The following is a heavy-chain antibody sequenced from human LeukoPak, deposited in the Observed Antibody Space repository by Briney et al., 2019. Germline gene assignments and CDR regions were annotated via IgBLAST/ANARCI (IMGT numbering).Heavy chain of an antibody. V-gene: IGHV3-73*01. CDR2: IRSKANSYAT. CDR3: TTPWPPQDYYDSSGYCTIDY. Sequence: GGSLRLSCAASGFTFSGSAMHWVRQASGKGLEWVGRIRSKANSYATAYAASVKGRFTISRDDSKNTAYLQMNSLKTEDTAVYYCTTPWPPQDYYDSSGYCTIDYWGQGTLVTVSS. CDR1: GFTFSGSA. D-gene: IGHD3-22*01. J-gene: IGHJ4*02.